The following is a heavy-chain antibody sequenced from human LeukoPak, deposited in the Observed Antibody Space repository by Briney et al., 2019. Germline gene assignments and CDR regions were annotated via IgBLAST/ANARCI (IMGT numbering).Heavy chain of an antibody. CDR2: IKPRGGST. CDR3: ASASYDSSGYPATGLAY. D-gene: IGHD3-22*01. V-gene: IGHV1-46*01. J-gene: IGHJ4*02. Sequence: ASVRLSCKASGYTVTSYYMHWVRQAPGQGLEGMGIIKPRGGSTRYVQKFQGRVTMTRDTSTSTVYMELSSLRSADTAVYCCASASYDSSGYPATGLAYWGQATLVTVYS. CDR1: GYTVTSYY.